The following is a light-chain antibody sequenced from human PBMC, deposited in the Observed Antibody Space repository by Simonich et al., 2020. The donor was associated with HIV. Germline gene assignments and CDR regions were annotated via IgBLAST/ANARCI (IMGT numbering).Light chain of an antibody. CDR2: AAS. V-gene: IGKV3-15*01. J-gene: IGKJ4*01. CDR3: QQYNNWPPLT. Sequence: EIVMTQSPATLSVSPGERATFSCRASQSVTTNLAWYQQKPGQAPRLLIYAASTRATGIPARFSGSGSGTEFTLTISSTQSEDFAVYYCQQYNNWPPLTFGGGTKVEIK. CDR1: QSVTTN.